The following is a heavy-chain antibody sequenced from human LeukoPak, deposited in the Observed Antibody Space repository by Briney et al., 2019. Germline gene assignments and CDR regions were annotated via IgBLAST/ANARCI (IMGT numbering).Heavy chain of an antibody. D-gene: IGHD2-2*02. Sequence: GGSLRLSCAASGFTFSSYAMSWVRQAPGKGLEWVSAISGSGGSTYYADSVKGRFTISRDNSKNTLYLQMNSLRAEDTAVYYCAKDLFAWAPAAIRDAFDIWGQGTMVTVSS. CDR3: AKDLFAWAPAAIRDAFDI. CDR1: GFTFSSYA. CDR2: ISGSGGST. J-gene: IGHJ3*02. V-gene: IGHV3-23*01.